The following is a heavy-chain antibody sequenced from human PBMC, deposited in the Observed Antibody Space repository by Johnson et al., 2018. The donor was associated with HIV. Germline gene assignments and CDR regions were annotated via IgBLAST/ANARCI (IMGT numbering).Heavy chain of an antibody. CDR3: VKGLARWAGDQSDAFDI. D-gene: IGHD7-27*01. CDR1: GFTFSSYA. CDR2: ISYDGSNK. J-gene: IGHJ3*02. V-gene: IGHV3-30*04. Sequence: QVQLVESGGGVVQPGRSLRLSCAASGFTFSSYAMHWVRQAPGKGLEWVAVISYDGSNKYYADSVKGRFTLSRDNSKNRLYLQMNSLRAEDTSIYYCVKGLARWAGDQSDAFDIWGQGTVVSVSS.